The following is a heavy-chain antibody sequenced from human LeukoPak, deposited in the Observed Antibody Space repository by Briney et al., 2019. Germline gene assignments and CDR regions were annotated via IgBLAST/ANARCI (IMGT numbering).Heavy chain of an antibody. Sequence: SETLSLTCVVSGYSISGGYYWGWIRQPPGKGLEWIGSIHHSGSTYYNPSLKSRVTISVDTSKTQFSLTLTSVTAADTAVYYCARDRLGMSATGTDFDYWGQGTLVTVSS. CDR3: ARDRLGMSATGTDFDY. CDR2: IHHSGST. J-gene: IGHJ4*02. CDR1: GYSISGGYY. V-gene: IGHV4-38-2*02. D-gene: IGHD6-13*01.